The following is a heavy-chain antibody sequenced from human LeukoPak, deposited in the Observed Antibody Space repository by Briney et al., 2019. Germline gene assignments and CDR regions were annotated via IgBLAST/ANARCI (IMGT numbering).Heavy chain of an antibody. CDR1: GFSVSSNY. D-gene: IGHD3-10*01. CDR3: ARVIGVVRADYYFDY. CDR2: VYSGGST. J-gene: IGHJ4*02. Sequence: GGCLRLSCEASGFSVSSNYMTWVRQAPGKGLGCVSVVYSGGSTYYADSVKGRFIISRDNSKNTVYLQMNRLSAEDTAVYYCARVIGVVRADYYFDYWGQGTLVAVSS. V-gene: IGHV3-53*01.